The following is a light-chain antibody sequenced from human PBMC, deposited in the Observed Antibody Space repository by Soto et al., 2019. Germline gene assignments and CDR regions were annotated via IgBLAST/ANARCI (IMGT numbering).Light chain of an antibody. CDR3: QQYYSIPYT. CDR2: WAS. V-gene: IGKV4-1*01. CDR1: QSVLHSSNSKNY. Sequence: DIVMTQSPDSLAVSLGERATINCKSSQSVLHSSNSKNYSAWYQQKPGQPPKLLFYWASTRESGVPDRFSGSGSGTDFTLTISSVQAEDVAVYYCQQYYSIPYTFGQGTKLEIK. J-gene: IGKJ2*01.